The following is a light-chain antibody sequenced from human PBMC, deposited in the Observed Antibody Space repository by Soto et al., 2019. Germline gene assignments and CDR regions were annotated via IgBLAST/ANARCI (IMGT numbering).Light chain of an antibody. CDR1: QSVSSTY. Sequence: EIVLTQSPGTLSLSPGERATLSCRASQSVSSTYLAWYQQKPGQAPRLLIYGASSRATGVPARVSGSGSGTEFTLTISSLQSEDFAVYYCQQYNNWPRTFGQGTKVDI. J-gene: IGKJ1*01. CDR3: QQYNNWPRT. CDR2: GAS. V-gene: IGKV3-15*01.